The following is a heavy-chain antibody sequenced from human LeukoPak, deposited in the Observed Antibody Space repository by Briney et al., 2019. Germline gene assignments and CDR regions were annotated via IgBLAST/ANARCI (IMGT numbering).Heavy chain of an antibody. Sequence: GGSLRLSCAASGFTFSSYSMNWVRQAPGKGLEWASSITSRSSYIYYADSVKGRFTISRDNAKNSLYLQMNSLRAEDTAVYYCARGQGAYCSGGSCYTGYFDPWGQGTLVTVSS. CDR3: ARGQGAYCSGGSCYTGYFDP. CDR1: GFTFSSYS. D-gene: IGHD2-15*01. J-gene: IGHJ5*02. CDR2: ITSRSSYI. V-gene: IGHV3-21*01.